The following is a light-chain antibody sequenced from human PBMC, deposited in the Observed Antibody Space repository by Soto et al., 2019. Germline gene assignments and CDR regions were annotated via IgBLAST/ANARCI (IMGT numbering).Light chain of an antibody. CDR2: VTS. CDR1: QGISSW. J-gene: IGKJ5*01. Sequence: DIQMTQSPSSVSASVGDRVTITCRASQGISSWLAWYQQKPGKAPKLLIYVTSNLQGGVTSRFSASGSGTAFTLTISSLKPEDLATYYCQQANSFPVTFGQGTRLEIK. V-gene: IGKV1D-12*01. CDR3: QQANSFPVT.